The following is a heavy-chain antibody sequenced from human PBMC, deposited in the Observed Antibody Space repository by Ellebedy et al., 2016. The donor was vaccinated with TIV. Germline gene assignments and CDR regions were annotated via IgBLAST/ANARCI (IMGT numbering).Heavy chain of an antibody. Sequence: MPSETLSLTCAVQGGSFSGYYWPWLRQPPGKGLEWIGEVDHSGTTRYNPSLRSRVTISVDTSKNQFSLKLSSVTAADTAVYYCARVLDIWGQGTMVTVSS. V-gene: IGHV4-34*01. J-gene: IGHJ3*02. CDR1: GGSFSGYY. CDR3: ARVLDI. CDR2: VDHSGTT.